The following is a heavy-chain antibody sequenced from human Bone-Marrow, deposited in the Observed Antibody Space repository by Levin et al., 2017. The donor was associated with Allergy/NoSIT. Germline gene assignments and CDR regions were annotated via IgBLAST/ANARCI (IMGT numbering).Heavy chain of an antibody. Sequence: GESLKISCAASGFTFSSYAMSWVRQARGKGLEWVSAITGSGDYSDYADSVKGRFTISRDNSKNTLYLQIYSLRAEDTAVYYCAKRDGVNYGHFDCWGQGTLVTVSS. V-gene: IGHV3-23*01. D-gene: IGHD3-10*01. CDR2: ITGSGDYS. J-gene: IGHJ4*02. CDR3: AKRDGVNYGHFDC. CDR1: GFTFSSYA.